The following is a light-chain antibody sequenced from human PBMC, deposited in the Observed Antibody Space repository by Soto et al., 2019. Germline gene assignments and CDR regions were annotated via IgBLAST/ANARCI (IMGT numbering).Light chain of an antibody. Sequence: QSALTQPASVSGSPGQSITISCTGTSSDVGGYNYVSWYQQHPGKAPKLMIYEVSNRPSGVSNRFSGSKSGNTASLTISGLQAEDEADYYCSSYTSSSTPYVFRTGTQLTVL. CDR2: EVS. V-gene: IGLV2-14*01. J-gene: IGLJ1*01. CDR1: SSDVGGYNY. CDR3: SSYTSSSTPYV.